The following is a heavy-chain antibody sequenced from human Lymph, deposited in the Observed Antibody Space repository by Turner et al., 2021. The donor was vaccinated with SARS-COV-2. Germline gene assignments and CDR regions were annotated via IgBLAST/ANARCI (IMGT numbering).Heavy chain of an antibody. CDR2: ISLNSGSI. V-gene: IGHV3-9*01. J-gene: IGHJ6*02. CDR1: AFPFDEYV. CDR3: AKGRRFGMDV. Sequence: EVQLVESGGGLVQPGRSLRLSCAASAFPFDEYVMHWVRQAPWKGLEWVSGISLNSGSIGYADSVKCRFTISRDNAKNSLYLQMNSLRAEDTALYYCAKGRRFGMDVWGQGTTVTVSS.